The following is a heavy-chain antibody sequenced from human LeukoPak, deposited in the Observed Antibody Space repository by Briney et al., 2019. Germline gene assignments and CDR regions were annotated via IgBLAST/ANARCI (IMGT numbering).Heavy chain of an antibody. CDR3: AKGFDH. V-gene: IGHV3-23*01. CDR2: ITGNGDDT. J-gene: IGHJ4*02. CDR1: GFTFSPYD. Sequence: GGSLSLFCVASGFTFSPYDMAWAPQPPGKALECISAITGNGDDTYYADSVKGRFTISRDNSKNTLYLQMNSLRAEDTAVYYCAKGFDHWGQGTLVTVSS.